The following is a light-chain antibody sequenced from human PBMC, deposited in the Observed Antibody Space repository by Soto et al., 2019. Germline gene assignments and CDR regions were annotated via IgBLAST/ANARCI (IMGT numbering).Light chain of an antibody. V-gene: IGKV1-33*01. CDR2: DAS. J-gene: IGKJ2*01. Sequence: DIQMTQSPSSLSASVGDRVTLTCQASQDIRYFLNWYQQKPGKAPKLLIYDASNLEIGVPSMFSGGGSGTEFTFTITSLQPEDVATYYCQQYDSLLYTFGQGTKVEI. CDR3: QQYDSLLYT. CDR1: QDIRYF.